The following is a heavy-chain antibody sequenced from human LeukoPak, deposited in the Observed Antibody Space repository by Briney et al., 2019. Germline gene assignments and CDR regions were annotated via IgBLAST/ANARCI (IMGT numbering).Heavy chain of an antibody. V-gene: IGHV3-48*03. J-gene: IGHJ4*02. D-gene: IGHD2-15*01. CDR1: GFILSRYE. CDR2: ISSSGSTI. CDR3: VRGGRGGSPIPEFDY. Sequence: GGSLRLSCAASGFILSRYEMNWVRQAPGEGLECVSYISSSGSTIYYTDSVKRRFTISRDNAKNTLYMQMNSLRAEDTAVYYCVRGGRGGSPIPEFDYWGQGILVTVSS.